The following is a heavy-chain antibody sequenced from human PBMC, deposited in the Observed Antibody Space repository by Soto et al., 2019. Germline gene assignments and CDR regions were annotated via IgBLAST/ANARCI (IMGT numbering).Heavy chain of an antibody. CDR1: EGSISSYH. V-gene: IGHV4-59*01. Sequence: SDTCPVLEGSISSYHGSWIRQSPGKGLEWIGYVFYTGSTKYNPALKRRVTISVDTSKNQFSLKLSSVSAADTGLYYCARSYSGTFYGYDTSGQRILVTVSA. J-gene: IGHJ5*02. CDR3: ARSYSGTFYGYDT. D-gene: IGHD1-26*01. CDR2: VFYTGST.